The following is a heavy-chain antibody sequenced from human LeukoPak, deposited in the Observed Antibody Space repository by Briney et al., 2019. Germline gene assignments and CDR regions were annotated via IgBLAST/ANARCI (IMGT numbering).Heavy chain of an antibody. CDR2: LNPNSGAT. Sequence: ASVKVSCKASGYTFTGYYIHWVRQAPGQGLEWMGWLNPNSGATNYAQSFQGRVTMTRDTSTSTAHMDLSRLSSDDTAVYYCARGDCSVSGCHGGNWFDPWGQGTLVTVSS. CDR3: ARGDCSVSGCHGGNWFDP. V-gene: IGHV1-2*02. D-gene: IGHD2-15*01. CDR1: GYTFTGYY. J-gene: IGHJ5*02.